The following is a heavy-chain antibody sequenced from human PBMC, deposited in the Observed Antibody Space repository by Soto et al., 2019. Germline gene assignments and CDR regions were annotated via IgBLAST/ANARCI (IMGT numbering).Heavy chain of an antibody. CDR1: GYTFIHYY. Sequence: QVQLVQSGAEVKKPGASVKVSCKASGYTFIHYYIHWVRQAPGQGLEWMPIINPNGGSTTYAQNFRGRVTVTSDTSTTTVSMELNSLGSDDTAVYFCARSLLQGDFWGQGTLVTVSS. D-gene: IGHD2-21*01. V-gene: IGHV1-46*01. CDR3: ARSLLQGDF. J-gene: IGHJ4*02. CDR2: INPNGGST.